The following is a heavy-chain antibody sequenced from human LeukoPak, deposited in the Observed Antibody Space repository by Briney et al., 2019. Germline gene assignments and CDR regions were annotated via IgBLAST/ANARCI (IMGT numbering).Heavy chain of an antibody. CDR2: NNLSGGST. CDR1: GYTFTSYH. D-gene: IGHD2-8*01. J-gene: IGHJ4*02. CDR3: ARDYVDDIPMIKDY. V-gene: IGHV1-46*01. Sequence: GASVKVSCKASGYTFTSYHMHWVRQAPGQGLEWMGLNNLSGGSTTYAQRFQGRVTLTRDTSTSTVYMELSSLRSEDTAVYYCARDYVDDIPMIKDYWGQGTLVTVSS.